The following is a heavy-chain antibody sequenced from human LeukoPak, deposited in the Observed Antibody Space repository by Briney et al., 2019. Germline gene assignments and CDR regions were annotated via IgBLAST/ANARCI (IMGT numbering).Heavy chain of an antibody. D-gene: IGHD6-19*01. Sequence: GRSLRLSYAASGFTFSSYAMHWVRQAPGKGLEWVAVISYDGSNKYYADSVKGRFTISRDNSKNTLYLQMNSLRAEDTAVYYCARANEVAGRGVGWFDPWGQGTLVTVSS. CDR3: ARANEVAGRGVGWFDP. V-gene: IGHV3-30-3*01. CDR2: ISYDGSNK. J-gene: IGHJ5*02. CDR1: GFTFSSYA.